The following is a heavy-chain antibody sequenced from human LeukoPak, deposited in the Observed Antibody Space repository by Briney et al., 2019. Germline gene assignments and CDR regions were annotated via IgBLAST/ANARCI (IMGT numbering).Heavy chain of an antibody. J-gene: IGHJ5*02. Sequence: PSETLSLTCTVSGGSISSSSYYWSWIRQPPGKGLEWIGYIYYSGSTNYNPSLKSRVTISVDTSKNQFSLKLSSVTAADTAVYYCARLARGGGVVAWGQGTLVTVSS. D-gene: IGHD2-2*01. CDR2: IYYSGST. CDR1: GGSISSSSYY. V-gene: IGHV4-61*05. CDR3: ARLARGGGVVA.